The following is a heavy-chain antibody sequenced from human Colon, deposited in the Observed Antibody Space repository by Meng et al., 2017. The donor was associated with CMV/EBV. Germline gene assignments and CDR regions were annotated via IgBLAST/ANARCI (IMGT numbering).Heavy chain of an antibody. J-gene: IGHJ4*02. CDR1: GYTFSTYY. V-gene: IGHV1-46*01. CDR2: SNPSGGST. D-gene: IGHD1-26*01. Sequence: ASAKVSCKASGYTFSTYYIHWVRQAPGQGLEWMGRSNPSGGSTNYAQKFQGRVTMTRDTSTSTSYMDLSSLRFEDTAVYYCARGGKWEFEDWGQGTLVTVSS. CDR3: ARGGKWEFED.